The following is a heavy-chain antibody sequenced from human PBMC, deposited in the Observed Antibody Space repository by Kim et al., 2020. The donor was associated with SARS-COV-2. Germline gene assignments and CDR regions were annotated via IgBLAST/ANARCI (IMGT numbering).Heavy chain of an antibody. CDR1: GYTFTSYG. V-gene: IGHV1-18*01. J-gene: IGHJ5*02. CDR3: ARWLRNCSGGSCYSGWFDP. D-gene: IGHD2-15*01. Sequence: ASVKVSCKASGYTFTSYGISWVRQAPGQGLEWMGWISAYNGNTNYAQKLQGRVTMTTDTSTSTAYMELRSLRSDDTAVYYCARWLRNCSGGSCYSGWFDPWGQGTLVTVSS. CDR2: ISAYNGNT.